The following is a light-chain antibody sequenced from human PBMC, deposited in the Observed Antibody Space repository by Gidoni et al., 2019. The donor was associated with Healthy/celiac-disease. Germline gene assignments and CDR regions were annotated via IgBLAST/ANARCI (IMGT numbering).Light chain of an antibody. J-gene: IGKJ1*01. Sequence: AIRMTQSPSSFSASTGDRVTITCRASQGIGSYLAWYQQKPGKAPKLLIYAASTLQSGVPSRFSGSGSGTDFTLTISCLQSEDFATYYCQQYYSYLVTFGQGTKVEIK. CDR2: AAS. V-gene: IGKV1-8*01. CDR1: QGIGSY. CDR3: QQYYSYLVT.